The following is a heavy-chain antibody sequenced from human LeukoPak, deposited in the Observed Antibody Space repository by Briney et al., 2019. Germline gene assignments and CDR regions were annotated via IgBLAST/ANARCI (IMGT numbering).Heavy chain of an antibody. J-gene: IGHJ4*02. CDR1: GGSISSYY. V-gene: IGHV4-59*08. Sequence: SETLSLTCTVSGGSISSYYWSWIRQPPGEGLEWIGYIYYSGSTNYNPSLKSRVTVSVDTSKNQFSLKLSSVTAADTAVYYCARHDSRITIFGVVIPTQPFDYWGQGTLVTVSS. CDR3: ARHDSRITIFGVVIPTQPFDY. CDR2: IYYSGST. D-gene: IGHD3-3*01.